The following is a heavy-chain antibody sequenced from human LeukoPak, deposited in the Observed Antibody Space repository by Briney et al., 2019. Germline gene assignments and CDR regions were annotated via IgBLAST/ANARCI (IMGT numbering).Heavy chain of an antibody. CDR1: GFSLSENW. CDR2: IDEFGRAT. Sequence: GASLRLSCTASGFSLSENWMRWVRQAPGQGLVWISRIDEFGRATFYADSVKGRFTISRDDATNTVYLQMNSLRAEDTAIYFCTRDLVLGSGSYGHWGQGTLVTVSS. V-gene: IGHV3-74*01. D-gene: IGHD3-10*01. CDR3: TRDLVLGSGSYGH. J-gene: IGHJ4*02.